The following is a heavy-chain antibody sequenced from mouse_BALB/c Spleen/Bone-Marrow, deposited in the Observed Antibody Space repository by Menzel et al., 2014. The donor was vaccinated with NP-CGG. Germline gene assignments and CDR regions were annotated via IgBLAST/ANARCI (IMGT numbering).Heavy chain of an antibody. J-gene: IGHJ4*01. Sequence: VKLQESGTELVKPGASVKLSCKASGYTFTSYWIHWVKQGPGQGLEWIGEIHPSNGPTNYSEKFKTKATLTVDKSSSTAHMQLSSLTSEDSAVYYCARGTARAMMDYWGQGTSVTVSS. CDR2: IHPSNGPT. V-gene: IGHV1S81*02. CDR3: ARGTARAMMDY. CDR1: GYTFTSYW. D-gene: IGHD3-2*01.